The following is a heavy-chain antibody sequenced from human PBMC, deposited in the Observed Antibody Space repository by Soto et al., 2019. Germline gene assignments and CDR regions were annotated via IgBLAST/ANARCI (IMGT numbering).Heavy chain of an antibody. CDR2: FDPEDGET. J-gene: IGHJ3*02. D-gene: IGHD3-16*01. CDR3: ATDGGGWVAFDI. V-gene: IGHV1-24*01. Sequence: ASVKVSCKVSGCTLSELSMHWVRQAPGKGLEWMGGFDPEDGETIYAQKFQGRVTMTEDTSTDTAYMELRSLRSDDTAVYYCATDGGGWVAFDIWGQGTMVTVSS. CDR1: GCTLSELS.